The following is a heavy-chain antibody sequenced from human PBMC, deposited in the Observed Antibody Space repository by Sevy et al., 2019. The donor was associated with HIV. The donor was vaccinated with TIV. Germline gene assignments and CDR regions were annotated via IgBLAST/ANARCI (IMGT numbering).Heavy chain of an antibody. CDR3: ARGTYYYDSWFFYPFDY. CDR1: GLTSRTYW. J-gene: IGHJ4*02. D-gene: IGHD3-10*01. Sequence: GGSLRLSCVVSGLTSRTYWMHCVRRAPGKGLEWVASINPDGGESYYVASVKGQFTISRDNTKNSLYLQMTSLRADDKAPYYCARGTYYYDSWFFYPFDYWGQGTKVSVSS. CDR2: INPDGGES. V-gene: IGHV3-7*01.